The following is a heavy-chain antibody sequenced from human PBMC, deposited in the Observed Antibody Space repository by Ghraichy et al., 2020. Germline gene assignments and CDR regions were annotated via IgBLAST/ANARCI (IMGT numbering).Heavy chain of an antibody. J-gene: IGHJ4*02. CDR1: GFTFSFYW. CDR3: VRDRGCSGGGCYSGLVSDY. CDR2: IKQDGIET. Sequence: WGSLRLSCAASGFTFSFYWMSWVRQAPGKGLEWVANIKQDGIETHYLDSVKGRFTISRDNAKNSLYLQMNSLRAEDTAVYYCVRDRGCSGGGCYSGLVSDYWGQGSLVTVSS. D-gene: IGHD2-15*01. V-gene: IGHV3-7*01.